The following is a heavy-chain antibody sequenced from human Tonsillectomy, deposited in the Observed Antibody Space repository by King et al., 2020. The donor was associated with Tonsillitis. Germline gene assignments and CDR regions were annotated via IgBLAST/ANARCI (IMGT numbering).Heavy chain of an antibody. V-gene: IGHV4-39*07. CDR3: AREGGPTSYYYYGMDV. CDR2: IYYSGST. J-gene: IGHJ6*02. CDR1: GGSISSSSYY. D-gene: IGHD3-16*01. Sequence: QLQESGPRLVKPSETLSLTCTVSGGSISSSSYYWGWIRQPPGKGLEWIGSIYYSGSTYYNPSLKSRVTISVDTSKNQFSLKLSSVTAADTAVYYCAREGGPTSYYYYGMDVWGQGTTVTVSS.